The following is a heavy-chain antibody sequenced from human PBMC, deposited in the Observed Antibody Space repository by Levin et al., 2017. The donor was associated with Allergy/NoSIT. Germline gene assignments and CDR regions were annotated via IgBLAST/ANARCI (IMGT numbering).Heavy chain of an antibody. CDR3: ARLQNSEGYYYYMDV. D-gene: IGHD1-1*01. CDR2: IYYSGST. V-gene: IGHV4-59*08. Sequence: SSETLSLTCTVSGGSISSYYWSWIRQPPGKGLEWIGYIYYSGSTNYNPSLKSRVTISVDTSKNQFSLKLSSVTAADTAVYYCARLQNSEGYYYYMDVWGKGTTVTVSS. CDR1: GGSISSYY. J-gene: IGHJ6*03.